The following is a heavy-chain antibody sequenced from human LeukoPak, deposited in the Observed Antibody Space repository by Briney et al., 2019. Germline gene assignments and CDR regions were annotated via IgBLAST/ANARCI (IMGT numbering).Heavy chain of an antibody. CDR2: INPNSGDS. D-gene: IGHD2-15*01. Sequence: ASVKVSCKASGYTFTAYYMHGVRQAPGQGLEWMGWINPNSGDSNYAQKFQDRVTLTTDTSISTAYMELRRLRSDDTAVYYCTRVGVGIVPFDYWGQGTLVTVSS. V-gene: IGHV1-2*02. CDR1: GYTFTAYY. J-gene: IGHJ4*02. CDR3: TRVGVGIVPFDY.